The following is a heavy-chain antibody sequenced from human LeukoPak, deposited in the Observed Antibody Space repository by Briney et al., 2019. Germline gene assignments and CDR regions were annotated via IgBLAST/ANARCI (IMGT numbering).Heavy chain of an antibody. CDR1: GFTFSSYA. CDR3: ARDDNYYDSSGYYYH. D-gene: IGHD3-22*01. CDR2: ISYDGSNK. Sequence: PGRSLRLSCAASGFTFSSYAMHWVRQAPGNGLEWVAVISYDGSNKYYADSVKGRFTISRDNSKNTLYLQMNSLRAEDTAVYYCARDDNYYDSSGYYYHWGQGTLVTVSS. V-gene: IGHV3-30*04. J-gene: IGHJ5*02.